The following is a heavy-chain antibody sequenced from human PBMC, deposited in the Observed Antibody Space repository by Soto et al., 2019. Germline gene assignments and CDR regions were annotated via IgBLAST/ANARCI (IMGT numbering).Heavy chain of an antibody. J-gene: IGHJ4*02. V-gene: IGHV1-69*12. D-gene: IGHD3-10*01. Sequence: QVQLVQSGAEVQKPGSSVKVSCKASGGTFSSYAISWVRQAPGQGLEWMGGIIPIFGTANYAQKFQGRVTITADESTSTAYRELSSLGSEDTAVYYCARDRGPGDTQGNDYWGQGTLVTVSS. CDR1: GGTFSSYA. CDR2: IIPIFGTA. CDR3: ARDRGPGDTQGNDY.